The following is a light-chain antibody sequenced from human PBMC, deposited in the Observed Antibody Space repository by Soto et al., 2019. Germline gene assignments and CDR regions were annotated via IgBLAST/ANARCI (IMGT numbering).Light chain of an antibody. J-gene: IGKJ5*01. CDR2: AAS. Sequence: DIQMTQTPSSLSASVGTRVSITCRASQDIRNYLAWYQQKPGKVPKVLIYAASTLQPGVPSRFSGSGSGTDFTLTINSLQPDDIATYYCQKYDSAPITFGQGTRLEIK. CDR3: QKYDSAPIT. CDR1: QDIRNY. V-gene: IGKV1-27*01.